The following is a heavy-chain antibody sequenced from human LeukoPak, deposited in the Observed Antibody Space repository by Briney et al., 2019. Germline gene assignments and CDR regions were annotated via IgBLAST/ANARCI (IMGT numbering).Heavy chain of an antibody. Sequence: GGSLRLSCAASGFRISSHWMHWVRQAPGEGPVWVANINSDASGTNYADSVKGRFTISRDNAKNTLDLQMNSLTAEDTGVYYRASGGSDLIRLLDLWGQGTRVAVSS. V-gene: IGHV3-74*01. J-gene: IGHJ4*02. CDR2: INSDASGT. CDR1: GFRISSHW. CDR3: ASGGSDLIRLLDL. D-gene: IGHD2/OR15-2a*01.